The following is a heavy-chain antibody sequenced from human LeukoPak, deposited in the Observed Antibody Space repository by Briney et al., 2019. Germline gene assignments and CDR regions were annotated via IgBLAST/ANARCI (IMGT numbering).Heavy chain of an antibody. D-gene: IGHD5-12*01. Sequence: PGGSLRLSCAASGFTFSNAWMTWVRQAPGKGLEWVGRIKNKPDGGTTDYAAPVKGRVTISRDDSINTPYLQVNSLKTEDTAFYYCTTVGVATSGFFGPWGQGTLVTVSS. CDR1: GFTFSNAW. CDR3: TTVGVATSGFFGP. J-gene: IGHJ5*02. CDR2: IKNKPDGGTT. V-gene: IGHV3-15*05.